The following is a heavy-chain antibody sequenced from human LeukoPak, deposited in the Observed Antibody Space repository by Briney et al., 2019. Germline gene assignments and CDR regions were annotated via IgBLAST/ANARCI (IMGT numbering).Heavy chain of an antibody. V-gene: IGHV1-8*01. CDR3: ARAPIWGGMVTYYYMDV. D-gene: IGHD5-18*01. CDR2: MNPNSGNT. CDR1: GYTFTSYD. Sequence: ASVKVSCMASGYTFTSYDVNWVRQATGQVLEWMGWMNPNSGNTVYAQKFQDRVTMTRNTAISTAYMELSSLRSEDTAVYYCARAPIWGGMVTYYYMDVWGKGTTVTIS. J-gene: IGHJ6*03.